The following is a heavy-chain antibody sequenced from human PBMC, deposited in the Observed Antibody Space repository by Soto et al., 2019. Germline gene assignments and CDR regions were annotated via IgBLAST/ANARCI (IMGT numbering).Heavy chain of an antibody. CDR1: GFTFSTFW. Sequence: EVQLVESGGGLVQPGGSLRLSCVASGFTFSTFWMHWVRQVPGKGLVWVSRINGDGSSTSYADSVKGRFTISRDNAKNTLYLQIGEDTATYYCARDSDTYGYSKADYWGQGTLVSVSS. J-gene: IGHJ4*02. D-gene: IGHD5-18*01. V-gene: IGHV3-74*01. CDR2: INGDGSST. CDR3: ARDSDTYGYSKADY.